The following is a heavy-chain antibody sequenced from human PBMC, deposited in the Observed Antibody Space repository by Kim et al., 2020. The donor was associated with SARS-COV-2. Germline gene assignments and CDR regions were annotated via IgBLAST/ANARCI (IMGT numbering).Heavy chain of an antibody. CDR2: IFYSGST. D-gene: IGHD1-1*01. J-gene: IGHJ5*02. Sequence: SETLSLTCTVSGGSISSGGYSWSWIRQHPGKGLEWIGYIFYSGSTYYNPSLKSRVTISVDTSKNQFSLKLSSVTAADTAVYYCARGRADWSAGYWFDPWGQGTLVTVSS. CDR1: GGSISSGGYS. CDR3: ARGRADWSAGYWFDP. V-gene: IGHV4-31*03.